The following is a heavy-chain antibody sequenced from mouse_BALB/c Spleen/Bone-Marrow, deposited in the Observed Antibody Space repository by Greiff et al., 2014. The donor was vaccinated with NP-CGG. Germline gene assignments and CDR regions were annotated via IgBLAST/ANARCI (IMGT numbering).Heavy chain of an antibody. CDR2: IFPGDSIT. J-gene: IGHJ1*01. D-gene: IGHD1-2*01. V-gene: IGHV1S56*01. Sequence: QVQLKQSGVELVKPGASVKLSCKASGNTFTSYDINWVRQRPEQGLEWIGWIFPGDSITKYNEKFKGKATLTTDKSSSTVHMQLSRLTSEDSAVYFCVRSRLRDWYFDVWGAGTTVTISS. CDR3: VRSRLRDWYFDV. CDR1: GNTFTSYD.